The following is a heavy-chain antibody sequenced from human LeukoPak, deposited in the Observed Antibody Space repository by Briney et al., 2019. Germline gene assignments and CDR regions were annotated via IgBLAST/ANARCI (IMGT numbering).Heavy chain of an antibody. D-gene: IGHD2-15*01. V-gene: IGHV3-11*05. CDR3: ARGGSGGRSWFDP. CDR2: ISSSSSYT. Sequence: GGSLRLSCAASGSTFSDYFMSWIRQAPGKGLEWVSYISSSSSYTNYADSVKGRFTISRDNAKSSLYLQMNSLTAEDTAVYYCARGGSGGRSWFDPWGQGTLLTVSS. CDR1: GSTFSDYF. J-gene: IGHJ5*02.